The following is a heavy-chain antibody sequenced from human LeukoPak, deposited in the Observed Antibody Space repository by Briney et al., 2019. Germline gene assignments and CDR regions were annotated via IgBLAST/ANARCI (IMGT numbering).Heavy chain of an antibody. D-gene: IGHD6-19*01. Sequence: SQTLSLTCAISGDSVSSNSAAWNWIRQSPSRGLEWLGRTYYRSKWYNDYGESVKSRITINPDTSKNQFSLHLTSVIPEDTAVYYCARGVAGTYCFDYWGQGILVTVSS. CDR2: TYYRSKWYN. V-gene: IGHV6-1*01. CDR3: ARGVAGTYCFDY. J-gene: IGHJ4*02. CDR1: GDSVSSNSAA.